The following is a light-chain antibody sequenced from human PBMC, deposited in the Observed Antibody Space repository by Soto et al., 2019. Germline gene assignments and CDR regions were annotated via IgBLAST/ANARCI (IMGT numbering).Light chain of an antibody. J-gene: IGKJ1*01. CDR3: QQYNSYWT. Sequence: DIQMTQSPSTLSASVGDRVTITCRASQSISEWLAWYQQKPGKAPKLLIYDASSLESGVPSRFSGSGSGTEFTLTISSLQPDDFATYYRQQYNSYWTFGQGTKVDIK. CDR2: DAS. V-gene: IGKV1-5*01. CDR1: QSISEW.